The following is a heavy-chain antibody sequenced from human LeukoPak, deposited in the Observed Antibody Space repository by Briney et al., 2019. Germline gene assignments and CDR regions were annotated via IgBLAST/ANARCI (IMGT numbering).Heavy chain of an antibody. CDR2: ISWNSDSI. CDR1: GFTFDDYA. D-gene: IGHD1-26*01. CDR3: AKESYSGSPRVHHFDY. V-gene: IGHV3-9*01. J-gene: IGHJ4*02. Sequence: SGGSLRLSCAASGFTFDDYAMHWVRQAPGEGLEWVSGISWNSDSIGYADSVKGRFTISRDNAKNSLFLQMNSLRAEDTALYYCAKESYSGSPRVHHFDYWGQGTLVTVSS.